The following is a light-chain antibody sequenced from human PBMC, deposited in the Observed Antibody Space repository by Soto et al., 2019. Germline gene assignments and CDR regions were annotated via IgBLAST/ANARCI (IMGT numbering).Light chain of an antibody. Sequence: EMVMTKSPATLSVSPGDRVTLSCRAVESGHSNLAWYQQNSGQGPSLLIYYASTRTTAVPDRFTGSGAGTEFTLTISSVQAGDFGVYHCQHYSNWPPTFGPGTKVEIK. CDR1: ESGHSN. V-gene: IGKV3-15*01. CDR3: QHYSNWPPT. CDR2: YAS. J-gene: IGKJ3*01.